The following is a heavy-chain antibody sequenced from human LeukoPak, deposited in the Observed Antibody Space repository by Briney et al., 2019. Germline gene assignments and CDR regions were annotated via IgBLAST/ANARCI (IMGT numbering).Heavy chain of an antibody. CDR3: ARAPKFRLVGVPKGPFDP. CDR1: GFTFSDYY. V-gene: IGHV3-11*01. Sequence: PGGSLRLSCAASGFTFSDYYMSWIRQAPGKGLEWVSYISNSCSTIYYADSVKGRFFISRDNAKNSLYLQMNSLRAEDTAVYYCARAPKFRLVGVPKGPFDPWGQGTLVTVSS. J-gene: IGHJ5*02. D-gene: IGHD1-26*01. CDR2: ISNSCSTI.